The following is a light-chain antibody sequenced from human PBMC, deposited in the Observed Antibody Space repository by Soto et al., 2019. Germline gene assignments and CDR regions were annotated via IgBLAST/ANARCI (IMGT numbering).Light chain of an antibody. V-gene: IGKV1-5*03. J-gene: IGKJ2*01. CDR3: QQYNTYPYT. Sequence: IQMTQSPSTLSASVGDRVTITCRASQSISSWLAWYQQKPGKAPKLLIYNASILESGVPSRFSGSGSGTEFTLTISSLQPDDFATYYCQQYNTYPYTFGQGTKLEIK. CDR1: QSISSW. CDR2: NAS.